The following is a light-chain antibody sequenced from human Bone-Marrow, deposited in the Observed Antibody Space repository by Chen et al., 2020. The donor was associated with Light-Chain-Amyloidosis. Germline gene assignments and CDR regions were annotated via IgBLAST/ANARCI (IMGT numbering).Light chain of an antibody. V-gene: IGKV3-20*01. CDR3: QQYGTSPLN. J-gene: IGKJ4*01. Sequence: EIVLTQSPGTLSLSPGEGANLSCRASQTISSNYLTWYQQKFGQAPRLLIYGSSSRATGIPDRFTGSGSGTDFTLNINRLEPEDFAMYDGQQYGTSPLNFGGGAKVEIK. CDR2: GSS. CDR1: QTISSNY.